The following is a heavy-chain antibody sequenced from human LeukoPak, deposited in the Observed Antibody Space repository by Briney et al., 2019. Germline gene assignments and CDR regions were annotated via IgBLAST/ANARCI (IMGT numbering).Heavy chain of an antibody. Sequence: PSETLSLTCAVYGGSFSGYYWSWLRQPPGQGLEWVGEIDHTGRTNHNPSLKGRVSISIDTYKNHFSLRLISVTAADTAVYYCVREAPGDRTLSWGQGTLVTVSS. V-gene: IGHV4-34*01. CDR3: VREAPGDRTLS. CDR1: GGSFSGYY. J-gene: IGHJ5*02. D-gene: IGHD7-27*01. CDR2: IDHTGRT.